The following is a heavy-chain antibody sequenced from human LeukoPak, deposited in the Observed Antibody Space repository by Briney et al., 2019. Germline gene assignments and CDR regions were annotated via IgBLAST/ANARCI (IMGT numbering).Heavy chain of an antibody. CDR2: INPNSGGT. V-gene: IGHV1-2*02. J-gene: IGHJ5*02. CDR1: GYTFTGYY. CDR3: ARDGGPMGVAEFWFDP. Sequence: ASVKVSCKASGYTFTGYYMHWVRQAPGQGLEWMGWINPNSGGTNYAQKFQGRVTMTRDTSISTAYMELSRLRSDDTAVYYCARDGGPMGVAEFWFDPWGQGTLVTVSS. D-gene: IGHD6-19*01.